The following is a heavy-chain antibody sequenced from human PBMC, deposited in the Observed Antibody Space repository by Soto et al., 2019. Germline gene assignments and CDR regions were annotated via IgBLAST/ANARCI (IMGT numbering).Heavy chain of an antibody. V-gene: IGHV3-64*01. CDR2: ITSNGGST. D-gene: IGHD2-15*01. CDR3: ARSIGGSADY. Sequence: GGSLRLSCAASGFTFSSYAMHWVRQAPGKGLEYVSAITSNGGSTYYANSVKGRFTISRDNPENTLYLQMDSLRAEDMAVYYCARSIGGSADYWGQGTLVTVSS. J-gene: IGHJ4*02. CDR1: GFTFSSYA.